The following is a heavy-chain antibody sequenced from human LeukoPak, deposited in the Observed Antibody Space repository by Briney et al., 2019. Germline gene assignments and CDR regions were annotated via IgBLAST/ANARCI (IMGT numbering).Heavy chain of an antibody. J-gene: IGHJ4*02. V-gene: IGHV3-23*01. CDR1: GFTFNNYA. D-gene: IGHD4-11*01. Sequence: GGSLRLSCAASGFTFNNYAMTWVRQAPGKGLEWVSVVSGSGDNTNYADSVKGRFTISRDNSKNTLFLQMNSLRTEDTAVYFCARWGNDYSQFDSWGQGTLVTVSP. CDR3: ARWGNDYSQFDS. CDR2: VSGSGDNT.